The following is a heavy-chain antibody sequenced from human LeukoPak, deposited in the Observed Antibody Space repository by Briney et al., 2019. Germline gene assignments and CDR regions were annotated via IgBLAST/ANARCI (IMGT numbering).Heavy chain of an antibody. CDR3: ATTAPSSGWSHDS. Sequence: SETLSLTCAVSGDSITAYYLTWIRQAAGRGLEWIGRIHTSGSTNYNPSLRGRLYMSLDTSKNQFSLRLSSVTAADTPVYYCATTAPSSGWSHDSWGQGTLVIVSS. D-gene: IGHD6-19*01. CDR1: GDSITAYY. V-gene: IGHV4-4*07. CDR2: IHTSGST. J-gene: IGHJ4*02.